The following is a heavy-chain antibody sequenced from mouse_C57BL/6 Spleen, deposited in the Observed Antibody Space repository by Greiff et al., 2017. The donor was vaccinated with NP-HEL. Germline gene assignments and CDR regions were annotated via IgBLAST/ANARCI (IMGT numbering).Heavy chain of an antibody. CDR2: IYPGSGST. CDR1: GYTFTSYW. V-gene: IGHV1-55*01. CDR3: ARSPYYSNYGFDY. D-gene: IGHD2-5*01. J-gene: IGHJ2*01. Sequence: QVQLQQSGAELVKPGASVKMSCKASGYTFTSYWITWVKQRPGQGLEWIGDIYPGSGSTNYNEKFKSKATLTVDTSSSTAYMQLSSLTSEDSAVYYCARSPYYSNYGFDYWGQGTTLTVSS.